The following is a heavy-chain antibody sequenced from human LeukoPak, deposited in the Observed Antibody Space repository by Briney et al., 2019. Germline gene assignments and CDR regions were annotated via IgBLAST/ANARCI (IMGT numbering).Heavy chain of an antibody. CDR1: GGTFSSYA. J-gene: IGHJ3*02. D-gene: IGHD1-26*01. V-gene: IGHV1-69*05. Sequence: SVKVSCTASGGTFSSYAISWVRQAPGQGLEWKGRITPILGTANYAQKFQGRVTITTAKSTCTATMELSSMSSKAKAVDNCARDVLGLQWDLNHDAFDIWGQGTMVTVSS. CDR3: ARDVLGLQWDLNHDAFDI. CDR2: ITPILGTA.